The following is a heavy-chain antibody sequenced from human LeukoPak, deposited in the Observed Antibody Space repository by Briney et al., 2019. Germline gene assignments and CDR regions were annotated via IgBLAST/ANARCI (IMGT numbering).Heavy chain of an antibody. CDR3: ARVGATRSADAFDI. D-gene: IGHD1-26*01. V-gene: IGHV3-11*01. CDR1: GFTFSDYY. Sequence: GGSLRLSCAASGFTFSDYYMSWIRQAPGKGLESVSYISSSGSTIYYADSVKGRFTISRDNAKNSLYLQMNSLRAEDTAVYCCARVGATRSADAFDIWGQGTMVTVSS. CDR2: ISSSGSTI. J-gene: IGHJ3*02.